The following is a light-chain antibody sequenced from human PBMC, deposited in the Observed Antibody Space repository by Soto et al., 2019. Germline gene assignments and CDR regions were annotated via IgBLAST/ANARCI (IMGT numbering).Light chain of an antibody. Sequence: EIVMTQSPATLSVSPGERATLSCRASQSVSRKLAWYQQKPGQAPRLLIYDASNRATGIPARFSGSGSGTDFTLTISSLEPEDFAVYYCQQRSNWPPITFGQGTRLEIK. CDR3: QQRSNWPPIT. V-gene: IGKV3-11*01. J-gene: IGKJ5*01. CDR2: DAS. CDR1: QSVSRK.